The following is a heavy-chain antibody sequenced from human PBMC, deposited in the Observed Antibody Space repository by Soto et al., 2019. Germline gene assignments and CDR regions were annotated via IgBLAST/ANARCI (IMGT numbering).Heavy chain of an antibody. CDR2: IYYSGST. J-gene: IGHJ3*02. Sequence: TSETLSLTCTVSGGSISSSSYYWGWIRQPPGKGLEWIGSIYYSGSTYYNPSLKSRVTISVDTSKNQFSLKLSSVTAADTAVYYCARHLKSRAAGIRVTHKNAFDIWGQGTMVTVSS. D-gene: IGHD6-13*01. CDR3: ARHLKSRAAGIRVTHKNAFDI. CDR1: GGSISSSSYY. V-gene: IGHV4-39*01.